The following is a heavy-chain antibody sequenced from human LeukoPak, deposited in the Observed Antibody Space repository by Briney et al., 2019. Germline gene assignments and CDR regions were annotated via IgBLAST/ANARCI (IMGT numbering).Heavy chain of an antibody. Sequence: SETLSLTCTVLGGSISDYYWSWCRQPPGKALEWTGYTFQSGRIKYNASLKSQISISVPTSQNPSPPKLRSVTAADTAMYYCARQGNGDLYYFDYWGQGTLVSVCS. D-gene: IGHD4-17*01. J-gene: IGHJ4*02. CDR2: TFQSGRI. V-gene: IGHV4-59*08. CDR1: GGSISDYY. CDR3: ARQGNGDLYYFDY.